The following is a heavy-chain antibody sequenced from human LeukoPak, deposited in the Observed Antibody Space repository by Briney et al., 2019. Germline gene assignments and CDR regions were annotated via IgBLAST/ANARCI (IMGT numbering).Heavy chain of an antibody. V-gene: IGHV1-2*02. J-gene: IGHJ3*02. CDR3: AREGGYCSSTSCYRGAFDI. CDR2: INPNSGGT. CDR1: GYTFTGYY. D-gene: IGHD2-2*01. Sequence: GASVKVSCKASGYTFTGYYMHWVRQAPGQGLEWMGWINPNSGGTNYAQKFQGRVTMTRDTSISTAYMELSRLRSDDTAVYYCAREGGYCSSTSCYRGAFDIWGQGTMVTVSS.